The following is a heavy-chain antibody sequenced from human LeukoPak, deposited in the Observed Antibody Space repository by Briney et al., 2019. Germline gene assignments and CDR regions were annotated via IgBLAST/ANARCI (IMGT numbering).Heavy chain of an antibody. CDR2: IYISGST. V-gene: IGHV4-4*07. Sequence: PSETLSLTCTVSGASISSYYWSWIRQPAGKGLEWIGRIYISGSTNYNPSLKGRVTMSVDTSKNQFSLKLSSVTAADTAVYYCARLEFCSGATCDGDFWGQGTLVTVSS. CDR3: ARLEFCSGATCDGDF. J-gene: IGHJ4*02. D-gene: IGHD2-15*01. CDR1: GASISSYY.